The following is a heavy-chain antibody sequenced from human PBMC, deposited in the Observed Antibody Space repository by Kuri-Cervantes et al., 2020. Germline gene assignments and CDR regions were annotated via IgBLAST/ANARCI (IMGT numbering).Heavy chain of an antibody. CDR3: ARELEAAAANYYYYYMDV. D-gene: IGHD2-15*01. CDR2: IYYSGST. J-gene: IGHJ6*03. V-gene: IGHV4-30-4*08. CDR1: GGPISSSNYY. Sequence: SETLSLTCTVSGGPISSSNYYWGWIRQPPGKGLEWIGYIYYSGSTYYNPSLKSRVTISVDTSKNQFSLKLSSVTAADTAVYYCARELEAAAANYYYYYMDVWGKGTTVTVSS.